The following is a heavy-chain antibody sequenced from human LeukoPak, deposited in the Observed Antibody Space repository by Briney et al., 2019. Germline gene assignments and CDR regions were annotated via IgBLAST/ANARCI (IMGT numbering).Heavy chain of an antibody. CDR2: INPSGGTT. D-gene: IGHD6-13*01. CDR3: ARDLGSSKYFQH. J-gene: IGHJ1*01. V-gene: IGHV1-46*01. CDR1: GYTFTSYY. Sequence: ASVKVSCKASGYTFTSYYMHWVRQAPGQGLEWMGIINPSGGTTSYAQKFQGRVTITRDTSTSTVYMELSSLRSEDTAVYYCARDLGSSKYFQHWGQGTLVTVSS.